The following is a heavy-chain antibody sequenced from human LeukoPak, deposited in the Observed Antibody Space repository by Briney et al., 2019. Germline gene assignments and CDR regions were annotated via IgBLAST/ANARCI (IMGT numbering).Heavy chain of an antibody. V-gene: IGHV3-64D*09. Sequence: GGSLRLSCSASRFTFSSYAMHWVRQAPGKGLEYVSAISSNGGSTYYADSVKGRFTISRDNSKNTLYLQMSSLRVEDTAVYYCVRAPAAAGTIDYWGQGTLVTVSS. J-gene: IGHJ4*02. CDR3: VRAPAAAGTIDY. CDR2: ISSNGGST. D-gene: IGHD6-13*01. CDR1: RFTFSSYA.